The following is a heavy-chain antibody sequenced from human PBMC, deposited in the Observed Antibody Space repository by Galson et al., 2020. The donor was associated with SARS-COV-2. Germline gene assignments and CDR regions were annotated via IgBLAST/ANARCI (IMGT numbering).Heavy chain of an antibody. CDR1: RYTFTRHY. D-gene: IGHD3-16*01. Sequence: SVPVSCLASRYTFTRHYMHWVRQVPGQGFEWMGWTNPNSGSTSYTQKFQSRVTMTRDTSISTPYLELSSLTSDDTAVYFCARKGGPGPRVWFGPWGQGTLGTVSS. V-gene: IGHV1-2*02. J-gene: IGHJ5*02. CDR2: TNPNSGST. CDR3: ARKGGPGPRVWFGP.